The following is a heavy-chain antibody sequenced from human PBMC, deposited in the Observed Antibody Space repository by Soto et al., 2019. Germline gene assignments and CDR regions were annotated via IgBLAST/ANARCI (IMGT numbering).Heavy chain of an antibody. J-gene: IGHJ5*02. CDR2: IIPIFGTA. CDR3: ARDRRYYDSSGYSNWFDP. CDR1: GGTFSSYA. D-gene: IGHD3-22*01. V-gene: IGHV1-69*12. Sequence: QVQLVQSGAEVKKPGSSVKVSCKASGGTFSSYAISWVRQAPGQGLEWMGGIIPIFGTANYAQKFQGRVTITADXXTXTXXMELSSLRAEDTAVYYCARDRRYYDSSGYSNWFDPWGQGTLVTVSS.